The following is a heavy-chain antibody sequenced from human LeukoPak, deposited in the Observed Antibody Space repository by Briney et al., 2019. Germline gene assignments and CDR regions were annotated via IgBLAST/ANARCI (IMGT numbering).Heavy chain of an antibody. D-gene: IGHD5-24*01. CDR1: GGTFSSYA. V-gene: IGHV1-18*01. J-gene: IGHJ4*02. Sequence: ASVKVSCKASGGTFSSYAISWVRQAPGQGLEWMGWISAYNGNTNYAQKLQGRVTMTTDTSTSTAYMELRSLRSDDTAVYYCAKSPPLGPKGSEMATIPFDYWGQGTLVTVSS. CDR3: AKSPPLGPKGSEMATIPFDY. CDR2: ISAYNGNT.